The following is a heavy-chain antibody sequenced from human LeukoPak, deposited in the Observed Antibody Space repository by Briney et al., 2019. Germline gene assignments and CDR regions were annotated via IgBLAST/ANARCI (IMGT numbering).Heavy chain of an antibody. CDR3: ARLVRDCSGSSCYPNWFDP. D-gene: IGHD2-15*01. CDR2: IYLGDSDT. J-gene: IGHJ5*02. CDR1: GYSFTNYW. Sequence: GESLKISCKDSGYSFTNYWIGWVRQMPGKGLEWMGIIYLGDSDTKYSPSFQGQVTISADKSISTAYLQWSSLKASDTAMYYCARLVRDCSGSSCYPNWFDPWGQGTLVTVSS. V-gene: IGHV5-51*01.